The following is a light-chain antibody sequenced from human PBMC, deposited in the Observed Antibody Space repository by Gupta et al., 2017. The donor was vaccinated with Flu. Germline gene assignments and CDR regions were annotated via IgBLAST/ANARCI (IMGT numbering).Light chain of an antibody. J-gene: IGKJ1*01. CDR3: QQTDNVPRT. CDR2: AAP. V-gene: IGKV1-39*01. CDR1: QKIDRF. Sequence: PSSLSASVGDRVTVTCRASQKIDRFLNWYRQKPGQAPELLIYAAPTARTSVPSRFGGNGTATELTLTITSPQREDFANYYCQQTDNVPRTFGQGTK.